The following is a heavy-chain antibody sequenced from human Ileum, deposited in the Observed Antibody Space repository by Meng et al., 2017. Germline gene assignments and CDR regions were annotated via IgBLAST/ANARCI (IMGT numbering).Heavy chain of an antibody. J-gene: IGHJ4*02. CDR2: INHSGST. V-gene: IGHV4-34*01. D-gene: IGHD2-2*01. CDR1: GGSFSGYY. Sequence: SETLSLTCAVYGGSFSGYYWSWIRQPPGKGLEWIGEINHSGSTNYNPSLKSRVTISVDTSKNQFSLKLSSVTAADTAVYYCARGADRYCSSTSCYGDMYYFDYWGQGTLVTVSS. CDR3: ARGADRYCSSTSCYGDMYYFDY.